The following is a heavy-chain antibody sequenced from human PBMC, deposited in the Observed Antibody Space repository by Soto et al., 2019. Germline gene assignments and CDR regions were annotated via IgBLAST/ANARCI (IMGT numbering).Heavy chain of an antibody. CDR3: TRPPYYGSSTYYYHALDV. D-gene: IGHD3-10*01. CDR1: GLTFSDHY. V-gene: IGHV3-11*01. CDR2: ISGTAGTI. Sequence: QVQLVESGGGLVRPGGSLRISCEASGLTFSDHYMTWIRQAPGRGLEWISYISGTAGTIYYAVSVKGRFTSSRDNAKNSLLLQLTSLTAEDTAVYYCTRPPYYGSSTYYYHALDVWGQGTTVTVSS. J-gene: IGHJ6*02.